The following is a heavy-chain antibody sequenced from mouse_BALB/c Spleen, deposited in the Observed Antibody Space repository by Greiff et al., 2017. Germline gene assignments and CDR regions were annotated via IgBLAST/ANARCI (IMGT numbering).Heavy chain of an antibody. CDR1: GFSLTGYG. J-gene: IGHJ2*01. CDR2: LWGDGST. V-gene: IGHV2-6-7*01. Sequence: VMLVESGPGLVAPSQSLSITCTVSGFSLTGYGVNWVRQPPGKGLEWLGMLWGDGSTDYNSALKSRLSMSKDNSKSQVFLKMNSLQTDDTAMYYCAREKDYEYYFAYWGQGTTLTVSA. D-gene: IGHD2-4*01. CDR3: AREKDYEYYFAY.